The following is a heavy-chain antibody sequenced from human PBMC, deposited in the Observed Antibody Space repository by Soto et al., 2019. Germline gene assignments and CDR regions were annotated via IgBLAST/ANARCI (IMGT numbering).Heavy chain of an antibody. Sequence: GGSLRLSCAASGFTFSSYGMHWVRQAPGKGLEWVAVIWYDGSNKYYADSVKGRFTISRDNSKNTLYLQMNSLRAEDTAVYYCAGDSLSYYDSSGSDAFDIWGQGTMVTVSS. D-gene: IGHD3-22*01. CDR2: IWYDGSNK. V-gene: IGHV3-33*01. CDR1: GFTFSSYG. J-gene: IGHJ3*02. CDR3: AGDSLSYYDSSGSDAFDI.